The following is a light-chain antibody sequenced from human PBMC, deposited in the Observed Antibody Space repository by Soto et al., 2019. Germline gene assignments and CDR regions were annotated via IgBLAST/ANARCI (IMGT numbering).Light chain of an antibody. CDR2: TAS. V-gene: IGKV1-9*01. J-gene: IGKJ5*01. Sequence: DIQLTQSPSFLSASVGDRVTITCRASQDIASYLAWYHQKPGKAPKLLIHTASTLQSGVPSRFSGSGSGTEFTLTISSRQPEDFATYYCQQRHSYPITFGQGTRLET. CDR3: QQRHSYPIT. CDR1: QDIASY.